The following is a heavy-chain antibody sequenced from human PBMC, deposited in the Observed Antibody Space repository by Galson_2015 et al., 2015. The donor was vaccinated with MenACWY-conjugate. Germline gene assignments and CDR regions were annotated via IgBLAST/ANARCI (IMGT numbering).Heavy chain of an antibody. D-gene: IGHD6-13*01. CDR2: ISYDGSNK. CDR1: GFTFSSYA. CDR3: ARDSGSSIWSGTGVIDY. Sequence: SLRLSCAASGFTFSSYAMHWVRQAPGKGLEWVAVISYDGSNKYYADSVKGRFTISRDNSKNTLYLQMNSLRAEDTAVYYCARDSGSSIWSGTGVIDYWGQGTLVTVSS. J-gene: IGHJ4*02. V-gene: IGHV3-30*04.